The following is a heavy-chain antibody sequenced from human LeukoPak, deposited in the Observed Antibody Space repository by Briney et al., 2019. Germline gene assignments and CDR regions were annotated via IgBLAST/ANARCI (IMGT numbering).Heavy chain of an antibody. V-gene: IGHV3-33*06. D-gene: IGHD2-15*01. CDR2: IWYDGSNK. J-gene: IGHJ4*02. Sequence: PGRSLRLSCAASGFTFSSYGMHWLRQAPGKGLEWVAVIWYDGSNKYYADSVKGRFTISRDNSKHTVYLQLNSRRDEDPAVYYCAKGGDIVVVVAATRFDYWGQGTLVTVSS. CDR3: AKGGDIVVVVAATRFDY. CDR1: GFTFSSYG.